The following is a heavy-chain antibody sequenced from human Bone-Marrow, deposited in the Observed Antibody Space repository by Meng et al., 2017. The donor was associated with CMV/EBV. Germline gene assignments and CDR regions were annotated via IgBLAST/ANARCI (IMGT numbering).Heavy chain of an antibody. V-gene: IGHV3-21*01. Sequence: GFTFSRYSRDWVRRAPGKGLEWVSSISSSSSYIYYAGSVEGRFTISRDNAKNSLYLQMNSLRAEDTAVYYCARISVAVVVPAAADYWGQGTLVTVSS. D-gene: IGHD2-2*01. CDR3: ARISVAVVVPAAADY. CDR1: GFTFSRYS. J-gene: IGHJ4*02. CDR2: ISSSSSYI.